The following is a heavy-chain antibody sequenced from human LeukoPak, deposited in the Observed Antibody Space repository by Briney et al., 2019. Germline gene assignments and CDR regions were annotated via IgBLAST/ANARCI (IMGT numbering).Heavy chain of an antibody. D-gene: IGHD2-2*01. CDR3: AKDKGGIVPALIDY. J-gene: IGHJ4*02. CDR1: GFTFDDYG. V-gene: IGHV3-20*04. CDR2: INWNGGST. Sequence: GGSLRLSCAASGFTFDDYGMSWVRQAPGKGLEWVSGINWNGGSTGYADSVKGRFTISRDNAKNSLYLQMNSLRAEDTALYYCAKDKGGIVPALIDYWGQGTLVTVSS.